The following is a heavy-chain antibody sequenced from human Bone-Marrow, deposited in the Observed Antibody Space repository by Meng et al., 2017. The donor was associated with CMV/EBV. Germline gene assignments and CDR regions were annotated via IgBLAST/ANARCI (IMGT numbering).Heavy chain of an antibody. V-gene: IGHV3-33*06. Sequence: GESLKISCAASGFTFSSYGMHWVRQAPGKGLEWVAVIWYDGSNKYYADSVKGRFTISRDNSKNTLYLQMNSLRAEDTAVYYCAKGIYGSGSYPFGNGYYYYYGMDVWGQGTTVTVSS. CDR2: IWYDGSNK. J-gene: IGHJ6*02. CDR1: GFTFSSYG. CDR3: AKGIYGSGSYPFGNGYYYYYGMDV. D-gene: IGHD3-10*01.